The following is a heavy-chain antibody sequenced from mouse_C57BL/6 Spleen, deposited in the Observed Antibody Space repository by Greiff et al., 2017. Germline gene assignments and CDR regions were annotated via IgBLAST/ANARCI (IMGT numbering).Heavy chain of an antibody. CDR1: GYSITRYY. CDR2: ISHSGIT. V-gene: IGHV3-8*01. J-gene: IGHJ2*01. D-gene: IGHD2-12*01. Sequence: VQLQQSGPGLAKPSQSLSLSCSVTGYSITRYYWNWIRKFPGNKLEYIGYISHSGITYYNPSLKSRISITRDTSKIQYYLQLNSVTTEDTATYYCARYIDYFDYWGQGTTLTVSS. CDR3: ARYIDYFDY.